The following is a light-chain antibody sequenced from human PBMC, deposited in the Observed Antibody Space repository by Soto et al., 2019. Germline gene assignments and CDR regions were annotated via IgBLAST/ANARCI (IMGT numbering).Light chain of an antibody. Sequence: DIQMTQSPSSLSASVGDRVTITCRASQSILSFLNWYQQKPGKAPKPLIYAASSLQSGVPARFSGSGSGIDFTLTISRRQPEDFATYYCQHSYRVPCTFGQGTKLEIK. CDR2: AAS. CDR1: QSILSF. V-gene: IGKV1-39*01. CDR3: QHSYRVPCT. J-gene: IGKJ2*02.